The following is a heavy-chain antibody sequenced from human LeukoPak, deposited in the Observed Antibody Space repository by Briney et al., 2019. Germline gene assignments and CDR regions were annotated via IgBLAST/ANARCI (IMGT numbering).Heavy chain of an antibody. CDR2: ISGSGDRT. CDR3: AKPSSGNYPPTGY. J-gene: IGHJ4*02. D-gene: IGHD1-26*01. CDR1: GFTFSSYA. V-gene: IGHV3-23*01. Sequence: GGSLRLSCAASGFTFSSYAMHWVRQAPGKGLEWVSAISGSGDRTYYADSVKGRFTISRDNSKNTLYLQINSLRAEDTAVYYCAKPSSGNYPPTGYWGQGTLVTVSS.